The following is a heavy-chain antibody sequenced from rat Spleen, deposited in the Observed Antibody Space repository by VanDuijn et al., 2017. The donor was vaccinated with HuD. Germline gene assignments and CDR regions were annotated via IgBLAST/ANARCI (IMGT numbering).Heavy chain of an antibody. CDR1: GFTFSNYY. J-gene: IGHJ2*01. CDR2: ITNTGGST. Sequence: EVQLVESGGGLVQPGRSMKLSCAASGFTFSNYYMAWVRQAPTKGLEWVASITNTGGSTYYSDSVKGRFTISRDNAKSTLYLQMDSLRSEDTATYYCARQWDYWGQGVMVTVSS. V-gene: IGHV5-25*01. CDR3: ARQWDY.